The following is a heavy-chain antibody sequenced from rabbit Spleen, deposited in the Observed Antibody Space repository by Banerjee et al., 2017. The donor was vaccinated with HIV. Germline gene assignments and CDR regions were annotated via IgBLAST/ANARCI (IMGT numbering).Heavy chain of an antibody. J-gene: IGHJ6*01. V-gene: IGHV1S43*01. CDR3: ARDSGTSFSTYGMDL. D-gene: IGHD8-1*01. CDR1: GIDFSTYYY. CDR2: IVTTSGST. Sequence: QQQLEESGGGLVKPGGTLTLTCKASGIDFSTYYYMCWVRQAPGKGLELIACIVTTSGSTWYASWVHGRFTISKTSSTTVTLQMTSLTAADTATYFCARDSGTSFSTYGMDLWGPGTLVTVS.